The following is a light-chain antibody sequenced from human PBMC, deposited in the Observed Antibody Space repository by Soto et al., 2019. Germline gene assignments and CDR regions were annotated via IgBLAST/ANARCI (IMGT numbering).Light chain of an antibody. CDR2: HAS. J-gene: IGKJ5*01. CDR1: QSISNW. V-gene: IGKV1-5*01. CDR3: QQYNSYS. Sequence: DIQMAQAPSSPSASVGARVTHTCRASQSISNWLAWYQQKPGTAPQVLIYHASNLQSGVPSRFSGSGSGTEFTLTISSMQPDDFATYYCQQYNSYSFGQGTRLEIK.